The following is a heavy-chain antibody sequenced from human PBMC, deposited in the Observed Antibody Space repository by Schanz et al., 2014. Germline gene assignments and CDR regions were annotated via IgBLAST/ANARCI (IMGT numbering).Heavy chain of an antibody. V-gene: IGHV1-8*01. J-gene: IGHJ3*02. Sequence: QVQLVQSGAEVKKPGASVKVSCRASGYPFTSDDITWVRQAPGQGLEWMGWMNPNSGDTGYPRKFQDRVTMTRNTSISTAYMELNSLTSEDTAVYYCARGGGPEDVFDIWGQGTILTVSS. CDR1: GYPFTSDD. CDR2: MNPNSGDT. CDR3: ARGGGPEDVFDI.